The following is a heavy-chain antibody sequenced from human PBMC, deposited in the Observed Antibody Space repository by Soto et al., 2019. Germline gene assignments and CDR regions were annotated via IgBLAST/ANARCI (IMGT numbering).Heavy chain of an antibody. J-gene: IGHJ4*02. CDR2: IYYSGST. Sequence: PLETKSLTCTVSGGSISSGCYSWTWNSQHPGKGLEWIGYIYYSGSTNYNPSLKSRVTIAADTSETQFSLKLNSVGAADTAVYYCASAPSGDKVDYWGQGIQVTVSS. CDR1: GGSISSGCYS. D-gene: IGHD7-27*01. CDR3: ASAPSGDKVDY. V-gene: IGHV4-30-4*08.